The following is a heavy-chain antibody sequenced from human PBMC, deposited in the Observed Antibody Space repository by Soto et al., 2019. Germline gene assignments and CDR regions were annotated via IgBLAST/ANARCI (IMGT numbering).Heavy chain of an antibody. CDR2: IYHSGST. J-gene: IGHJ6*02. Sequence: PSDTLSLTFDVSGGSISSGGYCWSFIRHGPWKGLGWIGYIYHSGSTVYNPSFKSRVTISVDTSKNQFSLKLNSVTAADTAVYYCARDLWGYCGTDCYPLEVWGQGTTVTVSS. CDR1: GGSISSGGYC. D-gene: IGHD2-21*02. CDR3: ARDLWGYCGTDCYPLEV. V-gene: IGHV4-30-2*01.